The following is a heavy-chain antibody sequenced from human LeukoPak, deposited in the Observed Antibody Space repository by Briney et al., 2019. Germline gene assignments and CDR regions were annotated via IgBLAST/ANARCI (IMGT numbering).Heavy chain of an antibody. J-gene: IGHJ6*02. V-gene: IGHV1-69*04. CDR3: ARGATVTVAYYYYGMDV. CDR2: IIPILGIA. D-gene: IGHD4-4*01. Sequence: GASVKVSCKASGGTFGSYAISWVRQAPGQGLEWMGRIIPILGIANYAQKFQGRVTITADKSTSTAYMELSSLRSEDTAVYYCARGATVTVAYYYYGMDVWGQGTTVTVSS. CDR1: GGTFGSYA.